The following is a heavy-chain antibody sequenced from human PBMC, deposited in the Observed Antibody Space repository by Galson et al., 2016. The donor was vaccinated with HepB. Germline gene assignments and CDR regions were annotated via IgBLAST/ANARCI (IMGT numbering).Heavy chain of an antibody. CDR3: TQNRNHAEQS. CDR2: INTEENGGMA. V-gene: IGHV3-49*04. J-gene: IGHJ4*02. CDR1: GFTFANFA. D-gene: IGHD1-14*01. Sequence: SLRLSCAASGFTFANFAMSWVRQAPGKGLEWVGFINTEENGGMAHYAASVRGRFTISRDDSKSIAYLQMNSLKTEDTAMYSCTQNRNHAEQSWGQGTLVTVSS.